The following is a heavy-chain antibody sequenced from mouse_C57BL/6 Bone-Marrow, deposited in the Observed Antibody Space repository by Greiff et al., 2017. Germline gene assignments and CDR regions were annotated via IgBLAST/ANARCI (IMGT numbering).Heavy chain of an antibody. CDR3: ARYYYGSRAWFAY. CDR1: GYTFTNYW. CDR2: IYPGGGYT. D-gene: IGHD1-1*01. J-gene: IGHJ3*01. Sequence: QVQLQQSGAELVRPGTSVKMSCKASGYTFTNYWIGWAKQRPGHGLEWIGDIYPGGGYTNYNEKFKGKATLTADKSSSTAYMQFSSLTSEDSAIYYCARYYYGSRAWFAYWGQGTLVTVSA. V-gene: IGHV1-63*01.